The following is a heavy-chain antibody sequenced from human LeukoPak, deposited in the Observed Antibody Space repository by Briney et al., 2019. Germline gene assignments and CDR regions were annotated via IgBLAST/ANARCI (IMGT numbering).Heavy chain of an antibody. V-gene: IGHV1-46*01. CDR2: INPSGGST. CDR1: GYTFTSYY. J-gene: IGHJ3*02. Sequence: ASVKVSCKASGYTFTSYYMHWVRQAPGQGLEWMGIINPSGGSTSYAQKFQGRVTMTRDMSTSTVYMELSSLRSEDTAVYYCAREGLQNAFDIWGQGTMVTVSA. CDR3: AREGLQNAFDI. D-gene: IGHD4-11*01.